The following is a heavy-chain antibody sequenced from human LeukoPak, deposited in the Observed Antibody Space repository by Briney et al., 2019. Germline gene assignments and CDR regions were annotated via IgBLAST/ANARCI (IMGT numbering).Heavy chain of an antibody. J-gene: IGHJ6*03. CDR1: GYTFTSYG. CDR2: SSAYNGNT. D-gene: IGHD2-21*01. Sequence: ASVKVSCKASGYTFTSYGISWVRQAPGQGLEWMGWSSAYNGNTNYAQKLQGRVTMTTDTSTSTAYMELRSLRSDDTAVYYCARDPSGSDSYYYYYYMDVWGKGTTVTVSS. CDR3: ARDPSGSDSYYYYYYMDV. V-gene: IGHV1-18*01.